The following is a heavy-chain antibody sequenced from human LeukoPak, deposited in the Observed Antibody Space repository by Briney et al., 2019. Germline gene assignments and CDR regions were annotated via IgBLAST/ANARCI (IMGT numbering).Heavy chain of an antibody. Sequence: GGSLRLSCAASGFTFDDYAMHWVRQAPGKGLEWVSGISWNSGSIGYADSVKGRFTISRDNAKNSLYLQTNSLRAEDTALYYCAKLGIAVAGDWDAFDIWGQGTMVTVSS. V-gene: IGHV3-9*01. D-gene: IGHD6-19*01. CDR3: AKLGIAVAGDWDAFDI. CDR1: GFTFDDYA. CDR2: ISWNSGSI. J-gene: IGHJ3*02.